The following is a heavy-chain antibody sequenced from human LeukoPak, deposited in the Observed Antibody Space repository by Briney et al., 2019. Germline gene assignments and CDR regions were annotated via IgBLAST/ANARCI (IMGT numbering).Heavy chain of an antibody. CDR1: GGSISSSSYY. J-gene: IGHJ5*02. V-gene: IGHV4-39*01. CDR3: ARHQSSPGWGAYDP. Sequence: SETLSLTCTVSGGSISSSSYYWGWIRQPPGKGLEWIGSIYYSGSTYCNPSLKSRVTISVDTSKNQFSLKLSSVTAADTAVYYCARHQSSPGWGAYDPWGQGTLVTVSS. CDR2: IYYSGST. D-gene: IGHD3-10*01.